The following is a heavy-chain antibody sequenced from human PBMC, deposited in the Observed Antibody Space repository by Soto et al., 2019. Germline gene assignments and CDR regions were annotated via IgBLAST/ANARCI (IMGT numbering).Heavy chain of an antibody. CDR1: GFTFGDYA. Sequence: GGSLRLSCTASGFTFGDYAMSWFRQAPGKGLEWVGFIRSKAYGGTTEYAASVKGRFTISRDDSKSIAYLQMNSLKTEDTAVYYCTRAGVGLVPAANDYWGQGTLVTVSS. V-gene: IGHV3-49*03. D-gene: IGHD2-2*01. CDR3: TRAGVGLVPAANDY. CDR2: IRSKAYGGTT. J-gene: IGHJ4*02.